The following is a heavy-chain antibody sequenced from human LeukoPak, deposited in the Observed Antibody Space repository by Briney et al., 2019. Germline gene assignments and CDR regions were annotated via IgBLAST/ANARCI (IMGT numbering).Heavy chain of an antibody. D-gene: IGHD3-16*02. V-gene: IGHV1-24*01. CDR1: GYTLTELS. CDR3: ATPLRLGELSFFA. J-gene: IGHJ5*02. CDR2: FDPEDGET. Sequence: ASVKASCKVSGYTLTELSMHWVRQAPGKGLEWMGGFDPEDGETIYAQKFQGRVTMTEDTSTDTAYMELSSLRSEDTAVYYCATPLRLGELSFFAWGQGTLVTVSS.